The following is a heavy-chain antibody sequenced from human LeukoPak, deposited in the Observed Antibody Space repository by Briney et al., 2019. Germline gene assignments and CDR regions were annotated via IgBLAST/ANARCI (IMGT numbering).Heavy chain of an antibody. CDR1: GDSISSHF. Sequence: SETLSLTCSVSGDSISSHFWSWIRQPPGKGLEWIGYIHHSGMTNYNSALKSRATLSVDTSTNQVSLKLTSVTAAYTAFYFCAREASSDPRLSSYFLDVWGEGTAVTVSS. CDR3: AREASSDPRLSSYFLDV. CDR2: IHHSGMT. J-gene: IGHJ6*03. D-gene: IGHD6-19*01. V-gene: IGHV4-59*11.